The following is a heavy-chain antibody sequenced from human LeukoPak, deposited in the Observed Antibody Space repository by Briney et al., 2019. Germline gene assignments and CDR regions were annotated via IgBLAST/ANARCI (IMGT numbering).Heavy chain of an antibody. CDR1: GDSISSSSCY. V-gene: IGHV4-39*01. CDR2: IYYNGKT. D-gene: IGHD6-13*01. Sequence: SETLSLTCTVAGDSISSSSCYWGWIRQSPGEGLEWIGSIYYNGKTYSNPSLKSRVSISVDTSKNQFSLKLSSVTAADTAVYYCARGGGQYSSSWRYYYMDVWGKGTTVTISS. CDR3: ARGGGQYSSSWRYYYMDV. J-gene: IGHJ6*03.